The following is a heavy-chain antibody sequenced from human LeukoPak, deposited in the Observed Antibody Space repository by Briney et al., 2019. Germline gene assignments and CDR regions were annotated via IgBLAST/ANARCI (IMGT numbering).Heavy chain of an antibody. V-gene: IGHV4-59*02. CDR3: ARKSHTYYDFWSGYSSAAYYGMDV. Sequence: SETLSLICTVSGGSVSSDYWSWIRQPPGKGLEWIGYIYYIGTTNYNPSLKSRVTISVDTSKNQFSLKLSSVTAADTAVYYCARKSHTYYDFWSGYSSAAYYGMDVWGQGTTVTVSS. CDR2: IYYIGTT. CDR1: GGSVSSDY. J-gene: IGHJ6*02. D-gene: IGHD3-3*01.